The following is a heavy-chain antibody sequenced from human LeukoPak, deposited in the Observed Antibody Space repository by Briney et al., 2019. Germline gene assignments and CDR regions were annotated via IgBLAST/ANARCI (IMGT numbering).Heavy chain of an antibody. CDR2: ISSSGSNI. Sequence: PGGSLRLSCAASGVTFSSYSMNWVRQAPGQGLEWVSYISSSGSNINYADSVKGRFTISRDNAKNSLYLQMNSLRAEDTAIYYCAVFPTHYWGQGTLVTVPS. CDR3: AVFPTHY. D-gene: IGHD3-10*02. V-gene: IGHV3-48*04. J-gene: IGHJ4*02. CDR1: GVTFSSYS.